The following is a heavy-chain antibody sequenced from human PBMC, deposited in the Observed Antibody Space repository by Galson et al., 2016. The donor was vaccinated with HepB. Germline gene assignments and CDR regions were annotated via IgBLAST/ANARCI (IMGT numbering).Heavy chain of an antibody. V-gene: IGHV3-33*01. CDR1: GFTFINYP. D-gene: IGHD5-18*01. J-gene: IGHJ4*02. CDR2: IWSDGSSP. Sequence: SLRLSCAASGFTFINYPMHWVRQAPGKGLEWVTFIWSDGSSPSYADVVKGRFTISRDNSKNTLYLQMNSLRVEDTAVYYCARTAYSYGIYYFDFWGQGTLVSVSS. CDR3: ARTAYSYGIYYFDF.